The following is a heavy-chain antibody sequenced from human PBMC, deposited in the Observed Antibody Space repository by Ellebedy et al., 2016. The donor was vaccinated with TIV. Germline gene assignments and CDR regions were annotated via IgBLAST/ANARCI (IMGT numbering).Heavy chain of an antibody. CDR2: INPTGGST. CDR1: GYTFTSYY. J-gene: IGHJ4*02. Sequence: ASVKVSXKASGYTFTSYYMHWVRQAPGQGLEWMGIINPTGGSTNYAQKFQGRVTMTRDTSTSTVYMEVSSLRSEDTAVYYCARRGGCSSSSCSLDFWGQGTLSPSP. D-gene: IGHD2-2*01. CDR3: ARRGGCSSSSCSLDF. V-gene: IGHV1-46*01.